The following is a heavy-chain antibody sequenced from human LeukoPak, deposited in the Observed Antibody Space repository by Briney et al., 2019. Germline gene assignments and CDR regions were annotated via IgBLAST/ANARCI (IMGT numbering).Heavy chain of an antibody. CDR2: INAGNGNT. D-gene: IGHD4-17*01. V-gene: IGHV1-3*01. CDR1: GYTFTSYA. J-gene: IGHJ4*02. CDR3: ARGTVTTNFDY. Sequence: ASVKVSRKASGYTFTSYAMHWVRQAPGQRLEWMGWINAGNGNTKYSQKFQGRVTITRDTSASTAYMELSSLRSEDTAVYYCARGTVTTNFDYWGQGTLVTVSS.